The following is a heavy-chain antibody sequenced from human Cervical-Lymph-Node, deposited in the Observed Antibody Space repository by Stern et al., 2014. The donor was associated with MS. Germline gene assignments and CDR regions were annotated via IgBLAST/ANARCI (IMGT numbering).Heavy chain of an antibody. J-gene: IGHJ6*02. CDR1: GYTFGNYY. D-gene: IGHD6-13*01. CDR3: ARCRRGGMGLIYYYYGMDV. Sequence: QVQLVQSGAEVKKPGASVKVSCKASGYTFGNYYMHWVRQAPGQGLEWLGIVNPSGGSTSYTQKFQGRVTMSRDTSTSTVYMELSSLTSEYSAVYYCARCRRGGMGLIYYYYGMDVWGQGTTVTVSS. V-gene: IGHV1-46*01. CDR2: VNPSGGST.